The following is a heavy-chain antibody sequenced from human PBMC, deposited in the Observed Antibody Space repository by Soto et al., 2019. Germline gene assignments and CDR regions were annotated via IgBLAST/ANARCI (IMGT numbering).Heavy chain of an antibody. V-gene: IGHV4-34*01. CDR1: GGSFRGYY. D-gene: IGHD4-17*01. J-gene: IGHJ5*02. CDR2: INHSGST. CDR3: ASVIYGDYVSWFDP. Sequence: SETLPHTCTVYGGSFRGYYWIWIRQPTGKGLEWIGEINHSGSTNYNPSLKSRVTISVDTSKNQFSLKLSSVTAADTAVYYCASVIYGDYVSWFDPWGQGTLVTVSS.